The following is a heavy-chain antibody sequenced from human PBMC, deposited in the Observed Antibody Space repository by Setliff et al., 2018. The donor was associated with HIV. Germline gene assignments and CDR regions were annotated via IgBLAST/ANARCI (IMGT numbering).Heavy chain of an antibody. Sequence: PSETLSLTCSVSGGSISSGSHYWGWIRQAPGKGLQWIGEINEGGNTNYDPSLKSRVTMSVDTSKNQISLRLISLTAADTAIYYCARSTVGAGASFPWGRGILVTVSS. CDR3: ARSTVGAGASFP. V-gene: IGHV4-39*07. CDR1: GGSISSGSHY. J-gene: IGHJ5*02. D-gene: IGHD1-26*01. CDR2: INEGGNT.